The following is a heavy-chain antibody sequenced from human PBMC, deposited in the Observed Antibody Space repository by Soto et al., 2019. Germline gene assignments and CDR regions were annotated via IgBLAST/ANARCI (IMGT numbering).Heavy chain of an antibody. V-gene: IGHV3-15*01. D-gene: IGHD3-3*01. Sequence: GGSLRLSCAASGFSFDKAWMSWVRLTPGKGLEWVGRIKNKTDGGITDYPAPVRGRFSVSRDDSRSMLFLQMNSLKTEDTGVYYCITDPYYDFWSGYHFDYWGQGTQVTV. CDR1: GFSFDKAW. CDR2: IKNKTDGGIT. CDR3: ITDPYYDFWSGYHFDY. J-gene: IGHJ4*02.